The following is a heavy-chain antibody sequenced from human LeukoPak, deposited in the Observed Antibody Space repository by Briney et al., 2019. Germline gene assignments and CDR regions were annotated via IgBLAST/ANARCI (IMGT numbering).Heavy chain of an antibody. CDR2: IRNDGSYQ. J-gene: IGHJ4*02. CDR3: ANQDSTVYSYYFDY. V-gene: IGHV3-30*02. Sequence: PGESLRLSCAASGFTFSDYGMHWVRQAPGKGLEWVAFIRNDGSYQFYADSVKGRFTVSRDNSKNTLFLQMNSLRADDTGVYYCANQDSTVYSYYFDYWGQGTLVTVSS. D-gene: IGHD3-22*01. CDR1: GFTFSDYG.